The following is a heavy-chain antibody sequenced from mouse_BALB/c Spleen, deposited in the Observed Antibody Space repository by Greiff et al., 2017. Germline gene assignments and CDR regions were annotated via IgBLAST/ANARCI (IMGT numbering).Heavy chain of an antibody. CDR2: IDPENGDT. V-gene: IGHV14-4*02. J-gene: IGHJ4*01. D-gene: IGHD1-2*01. CDR1: GFNIKDYY. Sequence: EVKLQESGAELVRSGASVKLSCTASGFNIKDYYMHWVKQRPEQGLEWIGWIDPENGDTEYAPKFQGKATMTADTSSNTAYLQLSSLTSEDTAVYYCNAWPSYGRPAMDYWGQGTSVTVSS. CDR3: NAWPSYGRPAMDY.